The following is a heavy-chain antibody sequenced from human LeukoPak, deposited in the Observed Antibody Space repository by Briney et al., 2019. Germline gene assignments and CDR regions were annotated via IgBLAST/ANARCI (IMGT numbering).Heavy chain of an antibody. D-gene: IGHD2-2*02. CDR1: GYRLSELS. J-gene: IGHJ3*02. Sequence: GASVKVSCKVSGYRLSELSMHWVRQAPGKGLEWMGGLDVEDDEPIYAQKFQGRVTITTDESTSTAYMELSSLRSEDTAVYYCARDGEYCSSTSCYKISAFDIWGQGTMVTVSS. V-gene: IGHV1-24*01. CDR3: ARDGEYCSSTSCYKISAFDI. CDR2: LDVEDDEP.